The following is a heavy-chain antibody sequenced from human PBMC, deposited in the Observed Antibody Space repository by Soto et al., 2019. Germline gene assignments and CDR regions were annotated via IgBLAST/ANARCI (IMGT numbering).Heavy chain of an antibody. CDR3: ARQAYCGGDCYSRWFDP. CDR2: IYYSGST. V-gene: IGHV4-39*01. J-gene: IGHJ5*02. CDR1: GGSISSSSYY. D-gene: IGHD2-21*02. Sequence: SETLSLTCTVSGGSISSSSYYWGWIRQPPGKGLEWIGGIYYSGSTYYNPSLKSRVTISVDTSKNQFSLKLSSVTAADTAVYYCARQAYCGGDCYSRWFDPWGQGTLVTISS.